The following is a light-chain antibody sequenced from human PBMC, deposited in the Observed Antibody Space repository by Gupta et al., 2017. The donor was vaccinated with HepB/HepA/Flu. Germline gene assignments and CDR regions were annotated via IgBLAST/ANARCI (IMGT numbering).Light chain of an antibody. J-gene: IGKJ4*01. CDR1: QSISSY. Sequence: DIQMTPSPSSLSASVGDRVTITCRASQSISSYLNWYQQKPGKAPKLLIYAASSLQSGVPSRFSGSGSGTDFTLTISRLQPEDFATYYCQQCDSTPFTFGGGTKVEIK. V-gene: IGKV1-39*01. CDR2: AAS. CDR3: QQCDSTPFT.